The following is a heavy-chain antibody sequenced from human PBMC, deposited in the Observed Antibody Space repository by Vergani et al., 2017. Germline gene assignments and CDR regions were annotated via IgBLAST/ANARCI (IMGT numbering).Heavy chain of an antibody. D-gene: IGHD6-6*01. CDR3: ARDRAGAARYWYFDL. V-gene: IGHV3-48*01. CDR1: GFTFSSYS. CDR2: ISSSSSTI. Sequence: EVQLVESGGGLVQPGGSLRLSCAASGFTFSSYSMNWVRQAPGKGLEWVSYISSSSSTIYYADSVKGRFTIPRDNAKNSLYLQMNSLRAEDTAVYYCARDRAGAARYWYFDLWGRGTLVTVSS. J-gene: IGHJ2*01.